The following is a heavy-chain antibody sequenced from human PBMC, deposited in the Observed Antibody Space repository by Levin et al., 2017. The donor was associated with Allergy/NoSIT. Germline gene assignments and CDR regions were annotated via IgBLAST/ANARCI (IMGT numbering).Heavy chain of an antibody. CDR1: GGPISSYY. CDR2: IYYSGST. D-gene: IGHD3-10*01. CDR3: TRHDRNWFGDEVKHAFDI. J-gene: IGHJ3*02. V-gene: IGHV4-59*08. Sequence: ESLKISCAVSGGPISSYYWRGIRQPPGKGLEWIGYIYYSGSTSYNPSLKRRGTISIDTSKNEFSLRLTSVTAAETAVYYCTRHDRNWFGDEVKHAFDIWGQGTMVTVSS.